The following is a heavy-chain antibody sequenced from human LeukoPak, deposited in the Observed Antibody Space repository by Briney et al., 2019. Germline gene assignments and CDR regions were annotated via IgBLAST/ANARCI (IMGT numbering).Heavy chain of an antibody. V-gene: IGHV3-48*04. CDR1: GLTFSSYA. D-gene: IGHD6-13*01. CDR3: ARAHLTKGPIAAAGNPALDH. Sequence: GGSLRLSCAASGLTFSSYAMSWVRQAPGKGLEWVSYISSSSSTIYYADSVKGRFTISRDNAKNSLYLQMNSLRAEDTAVYYCARAHLTKGPIAAAGNPALDHWGQGTLVTVSS. J-gene: IGHJ4*02. CDR2: ISSSSSTI.